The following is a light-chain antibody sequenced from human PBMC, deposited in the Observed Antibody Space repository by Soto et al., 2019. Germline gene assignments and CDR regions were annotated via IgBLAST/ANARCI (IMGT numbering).Light chain of an antibody. CDR1: QSLVYRDGNTY. CDR3: MQATQLRA. CDR2: KGS. Sequence: DIVLTQTPLTSSVTLGQPASISCRSNQSLVYRDGNTYLSWLQQRPGQPPRLLIYKGSNRFSGVPDRFSGSGAGTDFTLKISRVEADDVGVYYCMQATQLRAFGKGTKVEIK. V-gene: IGKV2-24*01. J-gene: IGKJ1*01.